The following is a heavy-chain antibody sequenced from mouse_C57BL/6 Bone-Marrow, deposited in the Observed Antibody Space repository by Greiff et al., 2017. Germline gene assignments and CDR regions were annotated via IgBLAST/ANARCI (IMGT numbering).Heavy chain of an antibody. CDR1: GYTFTSYT. CDR3: AKGYYFDY. V-gene: IGHV1-4*01. CDR2: INPSSGYT. J-gene: IGHJ2*01. Sequence: VQLQQSGAELARPGASVKMSCKASGYTFTSYTMHWVKQRPGQGLEWIGYINPSSGYTKYNQKFKDKATLTADKSSSSAYMQLSSLTSEDSAVYYCAKGYYFDYWGQGTTLTVSS.